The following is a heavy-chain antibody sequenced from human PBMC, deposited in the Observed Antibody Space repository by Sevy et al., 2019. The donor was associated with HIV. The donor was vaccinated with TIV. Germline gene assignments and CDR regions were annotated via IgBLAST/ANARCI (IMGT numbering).Heavy chain of an antibody. V-gene: IGHV3-23*01. J-gene: IGHJ4*02. CDR1: GFTFSKYS. CDR3: AREGCTKPHDY. Sequence: GGSLRLSCAASGFTFSKYSMSWVRQPPGKGLEWVSTLSFGCGEINYADSVKGRFTISRDNSKSWVYLQMHNLRPEDTAVYYCAREGCTKPHDYWGQGTLVTVSS. CDR2: LSFGCGEI. D-gene: IGHD2-8*01.